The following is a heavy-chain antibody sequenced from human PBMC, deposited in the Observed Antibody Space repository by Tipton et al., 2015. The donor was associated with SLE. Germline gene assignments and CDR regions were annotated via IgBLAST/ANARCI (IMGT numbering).Heavy chain of an antibody. CDR2: IYTSGST. V-gene: IGHV4-61*09. Sequence: TLSLTCTVSGGSISSGSYYWSWIRQPAGQGLEWIGHIYTSGSTNYNPSLKSRVTISVDTSKNQFSLKLSSVTAADTAVYYCARRITIFGVVTRYSWFDPWGQGTLVTVSS. D-gene: IGHD3-3*01. CDR1: GGSISSGSYY. CDR3: ARRITIFGVVTRYSWFDP. J-gene: IGHJ5*02.